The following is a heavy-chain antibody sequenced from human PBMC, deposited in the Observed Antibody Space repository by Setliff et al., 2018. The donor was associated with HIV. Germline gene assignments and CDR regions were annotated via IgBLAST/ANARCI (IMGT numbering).Heavy chain of an antibody. CDR2: IKEDGGEK. J-gene: IGHJ3*01. D-gene: IGHD3-16*02. Sequence: PGGSLRLSCAASEFTYNKYWMSWVRQAPGKGLEWVANIKEDGGEKYYVDSVKGRFTISRDNAKNSLYLQMNSLRPEDTAVYYCARDQLYTKATFDVWGQGTLVTVS. CDR3: ARDQLYTKATFDV. V-gene: IGHV3-7*01. CDR1: EFTYNKYW.